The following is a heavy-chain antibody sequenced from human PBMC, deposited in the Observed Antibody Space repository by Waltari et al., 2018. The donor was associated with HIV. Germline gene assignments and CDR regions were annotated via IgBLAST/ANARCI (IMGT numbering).Heavy chain of an antibody. CDR3: VREGDRVAGRFDS. CDR2: TYFRSRWYK. D-gene: IGHD6-19*01. CDR1: GDSVSSNSVA. J-gene: IGHJ4*02. V-gene: IGHV6-1*01. Sequence: QVRLQQSGPGLVKPSQSLSITCVISGDSVSSNSVAWNWIRQSPLRGLEWLGRTYFRSRWYKDYGVSMKPQLIMNADTTKNQFSLQLTSVIPEDTATYFCVREGDRVAGRFDSWGQGILVTVS.